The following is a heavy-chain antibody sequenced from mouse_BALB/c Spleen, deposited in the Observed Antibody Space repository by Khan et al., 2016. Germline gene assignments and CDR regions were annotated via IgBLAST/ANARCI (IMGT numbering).Heavy chain of an antibody. CDR2: INPSTGYT. Sequence: QVQLQQSGAELAKPGASVKMSCKASGYTFTSYWMHWVKQRPGQGLEWIGYINPSTGYTEYNQKFKDKATLTADKSSSTAYMQLSSLTSEDSAVYYCARSETGVCDYLGQGTTLTVSS. D-gene: IGHD4-1*01. V-gene: IGHV1-7*01. J-gene: IGHJ2*01. CDR1: GYTFTSYW. CDR3: ARSETGVCDY.